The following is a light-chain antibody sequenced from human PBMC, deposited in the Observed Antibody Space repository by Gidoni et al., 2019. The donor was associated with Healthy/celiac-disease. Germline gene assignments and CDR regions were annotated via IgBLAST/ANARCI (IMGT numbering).Light chain of an antibody. Sequence: QSVLTQPPSVSGAPGQRVTISCTGSISNIGAGYDVHWYQQLPGTAPKLLIYGNSIRPSGVPDRFFGSKSGTSASLAITGLQAEDEADYYCQSYDSSLSGVVFGGGTKLTVL. V-gene: IGLV1-40*01. CDR2: GNS. CDR1: ISNIGAGYD. J-gene: IGLJ2*01. CDR3: QSYDSSLSGVV.